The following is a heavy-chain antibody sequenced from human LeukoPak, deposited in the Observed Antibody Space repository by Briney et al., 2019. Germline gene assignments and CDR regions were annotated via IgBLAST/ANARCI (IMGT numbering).Heavy chain of an antibody. CDR1: GFTVSSNY. J-gene: IGHJ4*02. D-gene: IGHD6-6*01. CDR3: ARDRLYSSSSEDY. Sequence: SGGSLRLSCAASGFTVSSNYMSWVRQAPGKGLEWVSVIYSGGSTYYADSVKGRSTISRDNSKHTLYLQMNSLRVEDTAVYYCARDRLYSSSSEDYWGQGTLVTVSS. CDR2: IYSGGST. V-gene: IGHV3-53*01.